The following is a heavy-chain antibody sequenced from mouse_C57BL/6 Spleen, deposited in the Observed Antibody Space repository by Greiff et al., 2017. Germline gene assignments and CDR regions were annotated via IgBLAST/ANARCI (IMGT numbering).Heavy chain of an antibody. V-gene: IGHV1-82*01. CDR1: GYAFSSSW. CDR2: IYPGDGDT. J-gene: IGHJ1*03. D-gene: IGHD1-1*01. CDR3: ARSYYGSSYWYFDV. Sequence: VQLQQSGPELVKPGASVKISCKASGYAFSSSWMNWVKQRPGKGLEWIGRIYPGDGDTNYNGKVKGKATLTADKSSSTAYMQLSSLTSEDSAVYFSARSYYGSSYWYFDVWGTGTTVTVSS.